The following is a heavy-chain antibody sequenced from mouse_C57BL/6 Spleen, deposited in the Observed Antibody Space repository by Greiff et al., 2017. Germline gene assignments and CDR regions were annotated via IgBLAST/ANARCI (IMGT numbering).Heavy chain of an antibody. V-gene: IGHV1-26*01. CDR3: ARGDYSKAWFAY. CDR2: INPNNGGT. Sequence: VQLQQSGPELVKPGASVKISCKASGYTFTDYYMNWVKQSHGKSLEWIGDINPNNGGTSYNQKFKGKATLTVDKSSSTAYMELRSLTSEDSAVYYCARGDYSKAWFAYWGQGTLVTVSA. J-gene: IGHJ3*01. D-gene: IGHD2-5*01. CDR1: GYTFTDYY.